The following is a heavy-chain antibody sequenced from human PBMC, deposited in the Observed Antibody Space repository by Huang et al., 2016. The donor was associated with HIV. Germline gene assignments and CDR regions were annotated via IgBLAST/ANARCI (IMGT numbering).Heavy chain of an antibody. CDR1: GFTFGSFG. CDR2: IRYDGNNY. Sequence: QVQLVESGGGVVQPGGSLRLSCTAAGFTFGSFGMHWVRQAAGKWVEWGAFIRYDGNNYHYAASVRGRFTMSRDNSKDTLYLQMNRLRPDDSSVYYCAKDLTYTFGRHFDYWGRGTLVTVSS. V-gene: IGHV3-30*02. CDR3: AKDLTYTFGRHFDY. J-gene: IGHJ4*02. D-gene: IGHD3-3*01.